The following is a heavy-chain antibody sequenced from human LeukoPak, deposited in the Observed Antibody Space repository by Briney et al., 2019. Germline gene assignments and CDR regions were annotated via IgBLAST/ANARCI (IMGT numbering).Heavy chain of an antibody. J-gene: IGHJ5*02. V-gene: IGHV3-7*03. CDR1: GFTFSSYW. D-gene: IGHD6-19*01. CDR2: IKQDGSEK. CDR3: AKDAIAVAGTSWFDP. Sequence: GGSLRLSCAASGFTFSSYWMSWVRQAPGKGLEWVANIKQDGSEKYYVDSVKGRFTISRDNSKNTLYLQMNSLRAEDTAVYYCAKDAIAVAGTSWFDPWGQGTLVTVSS.